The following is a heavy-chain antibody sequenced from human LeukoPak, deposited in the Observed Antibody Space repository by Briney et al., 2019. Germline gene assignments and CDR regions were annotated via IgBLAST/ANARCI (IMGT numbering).Heavy chain of an antibody. Sequence: SETLSLTCTVPGGSISRYYWSWIRQPPGKGLEWVGSIYYSGSTYYNPSLKSRVTISVDTSKNLFSLKLSSVTAADTAVYYCARQDGSYYRYYYYMDVWGKGTTVTISS. D-gene: IGHD1-26*01. V-gene: IGHV4-59*05. CDR2: IYYSGST. CDR1: GGSISRYY. CDR3: ARQDGSYYRYYYYMDV. J-gene: IGHJ6*03.